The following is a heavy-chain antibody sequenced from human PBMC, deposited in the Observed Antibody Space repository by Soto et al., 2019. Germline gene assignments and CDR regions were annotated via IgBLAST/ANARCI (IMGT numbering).Heavy chain of an antibody. CDR1: GYTFTSYY. V-gene: IGHV1-46*03. CDR2: INPSGGST. D-gene: IGHD2-2*01. J-gene: IGHJ6*03. Sequence: ASVKVSCKASGYTFTSYYMHWVRQAPGQGLEWMGIINPSGGSTSYAQKFQGRVTMTRDTSTSTVYMELSSLRSEDTAVYYCARVQAIVVVPAAYYYYYYRDVWGKGTTVTVSS. CDR3: ARVQAIVVVPAAYYYYYYRDV.